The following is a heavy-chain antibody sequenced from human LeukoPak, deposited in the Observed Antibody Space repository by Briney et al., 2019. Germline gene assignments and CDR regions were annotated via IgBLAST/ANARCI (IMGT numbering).Heavy chain of an antibody. CDR1: GFTFSNYW. Sequence: GGSLRLSCAASGFTFSNYWMSWVRQAPGKGLEWVVNINQDGGEKYYVDSVKGRFTISRDNAKNSLYLQMNSLRAEDTAVYYCARAYDSSGLSYWYFGLWGRGTLVTASS. D-gene: IGHD3-22*01. J-gene: IGHJ2*01. CDR3: ARAYDSSGLSYWYFGL. CDR2: INQDGGEK. V-gene: IGHV3-7*01.